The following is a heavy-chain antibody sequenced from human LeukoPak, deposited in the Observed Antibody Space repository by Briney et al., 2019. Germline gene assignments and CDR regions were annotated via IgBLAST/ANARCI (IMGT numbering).Heavy chain of an antibody. CDR3: ARAIYYYDSSGYFD. J-gene: IGHJ4*02. D-gene: IGHD3-22*01. CDR1: GGPISSYY. CDR2: IYYSGST. Sequence: SETLSLTCTVSGGPISSYYWSWIRQPPGKGLEWIGYIYYSGSTNYNPSLKSRVTISVDTSKNQFSLKLSSVTAADTAVYYCARAIYYYDSSGYFDWGQGTLVTVSS. V-gene: IGHV4-59*01.